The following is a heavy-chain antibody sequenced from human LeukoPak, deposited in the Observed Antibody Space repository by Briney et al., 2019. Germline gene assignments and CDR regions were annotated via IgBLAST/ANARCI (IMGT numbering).Heavy chain of an antibody. CDR1: GFTFDDYA. CDR3: AKADYGDYVIDY. Sequence: GGSLSLSCGASGFTFDDYAMHWVRQAPGKGQEWVSLISWAGGSTYYADSVKGRFTISRDNSKNSLYLQMNSLRAEDTALYYCAKADYGDYVIDYWGQGTLVTVSS. CDR2: ISWAGGST. D-gene: IGHD4-17*01. J-gene: IGHJ4*02. V-gene: IGHV3-43D*03.